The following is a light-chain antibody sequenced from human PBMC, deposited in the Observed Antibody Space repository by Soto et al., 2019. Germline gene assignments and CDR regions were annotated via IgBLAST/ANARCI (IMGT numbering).Light chain of an antibody. Sequence: DIVMTQSPDSLAVSLGERATINCKSSKSVSYSSNNKNYLAWYQQKVGQSPKLLIYWASTRESGVPARFRGSGSGTDFSLTISSLQAEDVAVYYCQQYYSMPFTFGPGTKVEIK. V-gene: IGKV4-1*01. CDR3: QQYYSMPFT. CDR1: KSVSYSSNNKNY. CDR2: WAS. J-gene: IGKJ3*01.